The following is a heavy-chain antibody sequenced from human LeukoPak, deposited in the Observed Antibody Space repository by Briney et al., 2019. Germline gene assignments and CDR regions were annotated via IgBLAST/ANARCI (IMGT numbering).Heavy chain of an antibody. CDR2: IYYSGST. J-gene: IGHJ6*03. CDR1: GGSISSSSYY. CDR3: ARVGEEMTGFSSDYYYYMDV. Sequence: PSETLSLTCTVSGGSISSSSYYWGWIRQPPGKGLEWIGSIYYSGSTYYNPSLKSRVTISVDTSKNQFSLKLSSVTAADTAVYYCARVGEEMTGFSSDYYYYMDVWGKGTTVTVSS. V-gene: IGHV4-39*07. D-gene: IGHD3-9*01.